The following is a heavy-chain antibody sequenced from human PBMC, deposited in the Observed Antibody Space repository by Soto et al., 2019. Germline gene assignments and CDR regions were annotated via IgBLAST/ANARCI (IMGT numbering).Heavy chain of an antibody. D-gene: IGHD3-22*01. CDR3: TTFYYDSEDY. V-gene: IGHV3-15*01. J-gene: IGHJ4*02. Sequence: EVRLVESRGGLVKPGGSLRLSCTASGFTFNDAWMTWIRQAPGKGLEWVGRIKSHTDGGTTDYAAPVKGRFIISRDDSKSTFYLQMNSLKTEDTAVYYCTTFYYDSEDYWGQGTLVTVSS. CDR1: GFTFNDAW. CDR2: IKSHTDGGTT.